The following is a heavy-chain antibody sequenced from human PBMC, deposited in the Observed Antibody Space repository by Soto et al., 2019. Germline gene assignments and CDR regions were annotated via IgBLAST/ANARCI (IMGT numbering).Heavy chain of an antibody. Sequence: PGGSLRLSCAASGFTFSSYAMHWVRQAPGKGLEWVAVISYDGSNKYYADSVKGRFTISRDNSKNTLYLQMNSLRAEDTAVYYCAREGGDPRLYYYYGMDVWGQGITVTVSS. CDR3: AREGGDPRLYYYYGMDV. D-gene: IGHD2-21*02. CDR2: ISYDGSNK. CDR1: GFTFSSYA. J-gene: IGHJ6*02. V-gene: IGHV3-30-3*01.